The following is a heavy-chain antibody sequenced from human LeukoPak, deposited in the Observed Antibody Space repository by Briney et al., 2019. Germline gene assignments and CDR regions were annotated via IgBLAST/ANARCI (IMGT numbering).Heavy chain of an antibody. CDR3: ARHSGSGSLSRPFDP. CDR1: GASVTSGGFY. CDR2: VYYTGST. Sequence: SETLSLTCSVSGASVTSGGFYWGWLRQPPGKGPEWITTVYYTGSTYYNPSLKSRVTISIDTSKNQFSLRLTSVTATDTAIYHCARHSGSGSLSRPFDPWGQGTLVTVSS. J-gene: IGHJ5*02. V-gene: IGHV4-39*01. D-gene: IGHD3-10*01.